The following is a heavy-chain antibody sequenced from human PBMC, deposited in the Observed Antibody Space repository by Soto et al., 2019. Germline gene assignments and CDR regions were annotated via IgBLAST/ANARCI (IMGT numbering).Heavy chain of an antibody. CDR1: GGTFREYA. CDR3: GRGYCTSTTCEDYYVMDV. J-gene: IGHJ6*02. D-gene: IGHD2-2*01. Sequence: QVQLVQSGAEVKKPGSAVKVSCETSGGTFREYAISWVRQAPGQGLEWLGGIIPIFGTINYAQNFQGRVTISADKSTSTAYMELRSLRSGDTAVYYCGRGYCTSTTCEDYYVMDVWGQGTTVTVSS. CDR2: IIPIFGTI. V-gene: IGHV1-69*06.